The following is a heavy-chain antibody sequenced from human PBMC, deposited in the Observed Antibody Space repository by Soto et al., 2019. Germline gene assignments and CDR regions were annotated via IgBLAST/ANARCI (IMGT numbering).Heavy chain of an antibody. V-gene: IGHV3-64D*06. D-gene: IGHD3-9*01. CDR3: VKVSTFYDILTGYYSTNFFGP. J-gene: IGHJ5*02. Sequence: PGGSLRLSCSASGFTFSEYSMHWVRQAPGKGLQYVSTISSDGDITYYADSVKGRFTISRDNSKNTLYLQMNSLRPEDTAVYYCVKVSTFYDILTGYYSTNFFGPWGKGTLVTVS. CDR2: ISSDGDIT. CDR1: GFTFSEYS.